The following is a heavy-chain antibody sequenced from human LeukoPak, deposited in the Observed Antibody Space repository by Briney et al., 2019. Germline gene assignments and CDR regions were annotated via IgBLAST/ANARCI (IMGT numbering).Heavy chain of an antibody. CDR2: IKSKTDGETT. CDR3: TTDLGTYYHGSQRLIPIDY. D-gene: IGHD3-10*01. J-gene: IGHJ4*02. Sequence: GGSLRLSCVDSGFTLTNAWMSWVRQAPGKGLEWIGRIKSKTDGETTNYAEPVRGRFTISRDDSKSAVYLQMNSLKIEDTAVYYCTTDLGTYYHGSQRLIPIDYWGQGTLDTVSS. V-gene: IGHV3-15*01. CDR1: GFTLTNAW.